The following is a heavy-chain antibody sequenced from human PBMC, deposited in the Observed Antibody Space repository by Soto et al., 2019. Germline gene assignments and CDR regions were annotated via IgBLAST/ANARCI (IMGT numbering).Heavy chain of an antibody. V-gene: IGHV3-48*01. D-gene: IGHD6-19*01. J-gene: IGHJ5*02. CDR2: ISSGSTAI. Sequence: GGSLRLSCVASGFTFSRYSMNWVRQAPGKGLEWVSHISSGSTAIYYAGSVRGRFTVSRDNAKNSLYLQMNSLRAEDTAVYYCARDRIAVAGNWFDPWGPGTLVTVSS. CDR1: GFTFSRYS. CDR3: ARDRIAVAGNWFDP.